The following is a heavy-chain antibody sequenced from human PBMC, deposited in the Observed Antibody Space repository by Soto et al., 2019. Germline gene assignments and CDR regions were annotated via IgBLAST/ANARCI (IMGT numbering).Heavy chain of an antibody. V-gene: IGHV3-33*01. CDR2: IWYDGSNK. CDR3: ARDKSPRTPKDYFDY. Sequence: PGGSLRLSCAASGFTFSSYCMHWVRQAPCKGLEWVAVIWYDGSNKYYADSVKGRFTISRDNSKNTLYLQMNSLRAEDTAVYYCARDKSPRTPKDYFDYLGQGTLVTFSS. J-gene: IGHJ4*02. CDR1: GFTFSSYC.